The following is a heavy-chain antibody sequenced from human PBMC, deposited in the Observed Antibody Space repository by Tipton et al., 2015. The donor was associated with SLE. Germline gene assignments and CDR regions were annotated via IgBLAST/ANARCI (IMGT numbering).Heavy chain of an antibody. D-gene: IGHD3-22*01. CDR1: GGSISGSSYY. CDR2: FSTSGNT. V-gene: IGHV4-61*02. J-gene: IGHJ4*02. CDR3: AREVASFYDSSGFDY. Sequence: TLSLTCTVSGGSISGSSYYWDWIRQPAGKGLEWIGRFSTSGNTNYNPSLKSRVTMPVDTSKNQFSLKLSSVTAADTAVYYCAREVASFYDSSGFDYWGQGMLVTVSS.